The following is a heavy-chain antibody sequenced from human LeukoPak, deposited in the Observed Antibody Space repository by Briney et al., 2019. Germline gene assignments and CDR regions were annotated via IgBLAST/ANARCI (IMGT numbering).Heavy chain of an antibody. V-gene: IGHV3-30*04. CDR3: ATRHRYCRGGSGYYYCDY. CDR2: ISYDGNNK. D-gene: IGHD2-15*01. Sequence: PGRSLRLSCAASGFTFNSYAMHWVRQAPGKGLEWVAVISYDGNNKYYADSVKGRFTISRDHSKNTLYLQMNSLRVEDTSVHYCATRHRYCRGGSGYYYCDYWGQGTLVTVSS. CDR1: GFTFNSYA. J-gene: IGHJ4*02.